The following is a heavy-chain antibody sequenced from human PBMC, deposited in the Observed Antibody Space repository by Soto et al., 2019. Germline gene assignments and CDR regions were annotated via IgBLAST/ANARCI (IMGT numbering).Heavy chain of an antibody. D-gene: IGHD6-19*01. V-gene: IGHV1-69*01. CDR3: AKVRYSSPMGYYYGMDV. J-gene: IGHJ6*02. Sequence: QAQLEQSGGEVKKPGYSVKVSCKASRVAFSKFIVTWVRQAHGLGLEWVGGIIPIFGTANYAQKFQGRVTITADESTSTSYLEVNNLRSEDNAVYYCAKVRYSSPMGYYYGMDVWGQGPTVTFSS. CDR1: RVAFSKFI. CDR2: IIPIFGTA.